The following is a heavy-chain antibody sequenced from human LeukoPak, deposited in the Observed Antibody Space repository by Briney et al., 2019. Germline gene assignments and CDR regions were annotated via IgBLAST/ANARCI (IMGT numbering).Heavy chain of an antibody. Sequence: GGSLRLSCAASGFTFSSYSMNWVRQAPGKGLEWVSSISSSSSYIYYADSVKGRFTISRDNAKNSLYLQMNSLRAEDTAVYYCARGYDIPTFAFDIWGQGTMVTVSS. CDR3: ARGYDIPTFAFDI. J-gene: IGHJ3*02. CDR1: GFTFSSYS. CDR2: ISSSSSYI. V-gene: IGHV3-21*01. D-gene: IGHD3-9*01.